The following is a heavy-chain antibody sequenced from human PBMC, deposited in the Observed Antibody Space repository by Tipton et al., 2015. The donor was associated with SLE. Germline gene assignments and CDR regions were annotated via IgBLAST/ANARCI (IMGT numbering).Heavy chain of an antibody. CDR3: ARDSLNWGSYYHGMDV. CDR2: IFYTGST. D-gene: IGHD3-16*01. J-gene: IGHJ6*02. V-gene: IGHV4-59*01. CDR1: GGSISSYF. Sequence: TLSLTCTVSGGSISSYFWTWIRQPPGKGLEWIGLIFYTGSTRYNPSLKSRVTISVDTSKSQIFLKMSSVTAADTAVYYCARDSLNWGSYYHGMDVWGQGTTVTVSS.